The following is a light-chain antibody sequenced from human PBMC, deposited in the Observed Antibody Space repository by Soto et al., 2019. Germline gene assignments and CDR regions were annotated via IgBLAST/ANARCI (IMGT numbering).Light chain of an antibody. V-gene: IGKV3-20*01. CDR1: QSVRNNY. J-gene: IGKJ1*01. CDR2: AAS. CDR3: QQYGNSWS. Sequence: EIVLTQSPGTLSFSPGERATLSCRASQSVRNNYLAWYQHIPGQSPRVLIYAASNRATGIPDRFSGSGSGTDFTLTISRLEPEDFAVYYCQQYGNSWSFGQGTKVEFK.